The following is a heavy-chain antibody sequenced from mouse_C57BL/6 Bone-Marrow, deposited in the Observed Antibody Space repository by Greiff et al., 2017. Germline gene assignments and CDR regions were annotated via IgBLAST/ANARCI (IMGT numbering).Heavy chain of an antibody. Sequence: QVQLKESGAELARPGASVKLSCKASGYTFTSYGISWVKQRTGQGLEWIGEIYPRSGNTYYNEKFKGKAKLTADKSSSTAYMELRSLTSEDSAVYFCEGYSNYGFAYWGQGTLVTVSA. V-gene: IGHV1-81*01. CDR3: EGYSNYGFAY. D-gene: IGHD2-5*01. CDR2: IYPRSGNT. CDR1: GYTFTSYG. J-gene: IGHJ3*01.